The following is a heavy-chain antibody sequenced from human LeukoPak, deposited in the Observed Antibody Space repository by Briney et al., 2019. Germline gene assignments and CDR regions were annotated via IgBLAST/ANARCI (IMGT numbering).Heavy chain of an antibody. Sequence: GGSLRLSCAASGFTFSSYAMHWVRQAPGKGLEWVAVISYDGSNKYYADSVKGRFTISRDNSKNTLYLQMNSLRAEDTAVYYCARDVVDTAMAAIFDYWGQGTLVTVSS. J-gene: IGHJ4*02. CDR1: GFTFSSYA. D-gene: IGHD5-18*01. CDR2: ISYDGSNK. CDR3: ARDVVDTAMAAIFDY. V-gene: IGHV3-30*04.